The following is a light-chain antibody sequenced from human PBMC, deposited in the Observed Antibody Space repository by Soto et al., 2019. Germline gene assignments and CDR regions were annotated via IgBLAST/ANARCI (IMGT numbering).Light chain of an antibody. Sequence: EIVLTQSPGTLSLSPGERATLSCRASQSVSSSYLAWYQQKPGQAPRLLIYGASSRATGIPDRFSGSGSGTDFTLTISRLEPEDFAVYYCQQYGSSHPTWTFGQGTKVDIX. CDR3: QQYGSSHPTWT. V-gene: IGKV3-20*01. CDR2: GAS. CDR1: QSVSSSY. J-gene: IGKJ1*01.